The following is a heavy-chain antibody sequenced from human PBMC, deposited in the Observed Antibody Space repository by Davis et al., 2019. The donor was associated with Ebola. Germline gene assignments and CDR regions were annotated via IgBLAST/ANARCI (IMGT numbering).Heavy chain of an antibody. CDR1: GFTFSSYT. J-gene: IGHJ3*02. CDR2: IGTRGDPT. Sequence: PGGSLRLSCAASGFTFSSYTMNWVRQAPGKGLEWVSYIGTRGDPTVYADSVKGRFTVSRDDANNSLSLLMNSLRDEDTAIYYCVRAYLFALDIWGQGTMVTVSS. CDR3: VRAYLFALDI. V-gene: IGHV3-48*02.